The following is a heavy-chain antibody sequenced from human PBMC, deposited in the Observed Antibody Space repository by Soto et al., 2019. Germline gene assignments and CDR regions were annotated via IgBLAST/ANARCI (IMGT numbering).Heavy chain of an antibody. D-gene: IGHD3-10*01. CDR3: ARTDYGTAHFDP. J-gene: IGHJ5*02. Sequence: EPLSLTGADAGGSISSNNCGCWVRQPPGKGLEWIGEIYHSASTNYNPSLKSRLTISVDTSKNQSSLQLSSVTAADTAVYYCARTDYGTAHFDPWGQGSLVTVSS. V-gene: IGHV4-4*02. CDR2: IYHSAST. CDR1: GGSISSNNC.